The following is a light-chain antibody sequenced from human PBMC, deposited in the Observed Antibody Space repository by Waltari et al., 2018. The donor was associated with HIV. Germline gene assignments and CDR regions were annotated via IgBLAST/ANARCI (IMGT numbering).Light chain of an antibody. CDR2: WAS. J-gene: IGKJ2*01. CDR1: QSVLFSSNHKNY. V-gene: IGKV4-1*01. CDR3: QQDDSTPHT. Sequence: DFVMTQSPDSLAVSLCERATINCKYSQSVLFSSNHKNYLAWSPHKPGQPPKLLIYWASTREFGVPDRCSASWSGTDFTLTISSLQAEDVAAYYCQQDDSTPHTFGQGTKLEIK.